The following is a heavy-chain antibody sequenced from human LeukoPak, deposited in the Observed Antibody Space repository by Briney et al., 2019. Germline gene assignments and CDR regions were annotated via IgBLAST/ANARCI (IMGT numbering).Heavy chain of an antibody. CDR3: ARGRYSSGWPKLGYYFDY. Sequence: SETLSLTCAVYGGSFSGYYWSWIRQPPGKGLEWIGEINHSGSTNYNPSLKSRVTISVDTSKNQFSLNLGSVTAADTAVYYCARGRYSSGWPKLGYYFDYWGQGTLVTVSS. J-gene: IGHJ4*02. D-gene: IGHD6-19*01. V-gene: IGHV4-34*01. CDR2: INHSGST. CDR1: GGSFSGYY.